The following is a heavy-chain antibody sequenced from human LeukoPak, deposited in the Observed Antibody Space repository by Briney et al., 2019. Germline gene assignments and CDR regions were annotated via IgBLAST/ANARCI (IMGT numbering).Heavy chain of an antibody. CDR1: GGSLSGYY. J-gene: IGHJ5*02. D-gene: IGHD3-3*01. CDR3: ARARGAHFGVAPQGYWFDP. CDR2: INHSGST. V-gene: IGHV4-34*01. Sequence: SETLSLTCAVYGGSLSGYYWSWIRQPLGKGLEWIGEINHSGSTNYNPSLKSRVTISVDTSKNQFSLKLSSVTAADTAVYYCARARGAHFGVAPQGYWFDPWGQGTLVTVSS.